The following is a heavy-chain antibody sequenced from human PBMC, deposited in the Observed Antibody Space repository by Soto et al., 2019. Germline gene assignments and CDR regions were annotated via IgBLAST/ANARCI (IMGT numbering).Heavy chain of an antibody. CDR2: IKSDGSVT. J-gene: IGHJ5*02. CDR1: GITINGYW. Sequence: EVPLVESGGGLVQPGGSLKLSCAASGITINGYWMSWVRQVPGKGLVWVSRIKSDGSVTSYADSVKGRFTISRDNAKNTLYLQMNSLRAEDTAVYYCARSDWFAPWGQGTLVTVSS. CDR3: ARSDWFAP. V-gene: IGHV3-74*01.